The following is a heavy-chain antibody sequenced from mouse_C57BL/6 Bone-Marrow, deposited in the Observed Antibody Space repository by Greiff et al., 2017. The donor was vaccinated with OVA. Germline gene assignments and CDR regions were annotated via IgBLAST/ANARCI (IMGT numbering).Heavy chain of an antibody. Sequence: QVQLQQPGAELVRPGSSVKPSCKASGYTFTSYWMHWVKQRPIQGLEWIGNIDPSDSETHYNQKFKDKATLTVDKSSSTAYMQLSSLTSEDSAVYYCALERGLLRPLDYWGQGTTLTVSS. CDR3: ALERGLLRPLDY. CDR1: GYTFTSYW. J-gene: IGHJ2*01. CDR2: IDPSDSET. D-gene: IGHD2-3*01. V-gene: IGHV1-52*01.